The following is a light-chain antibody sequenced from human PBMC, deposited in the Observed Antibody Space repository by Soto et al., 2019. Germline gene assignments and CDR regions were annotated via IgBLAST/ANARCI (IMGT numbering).Light chain of an antibody. J-gene: IGLJ2*01. CDR3: SSYGASSTL. V-gene: IGLV2-14*03. CDR2: DVG. Sequence: SVLAQHPSLSGSPGQSITISRTGSTRDIGGYNYVSWYQQHPGKAPKLLIYDVGYRPSGISDRFSGSKSGNTASLTISGLQPEDEADYYCSSYGASSTLFGGGTKVTVL. CDR1: TRDIGGYNY.